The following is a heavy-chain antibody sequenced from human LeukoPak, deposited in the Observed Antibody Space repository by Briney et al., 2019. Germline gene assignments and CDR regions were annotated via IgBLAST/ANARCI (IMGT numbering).Heavy chain of an antibody. Sequence: SETLSLTCTVSGGSISSYYWSWIRQPPGGGLEWIGYIYYSGSTNYNPSLKSRVTISVDTSKNQFSLKLSSVTAADTAVYYCARAQGEQQLVFDYWGQGTLVTVSS. CDR3: ARAQGEQQLVFDY. CDR1: GGSISSYY. J-gene: IGHJ4*02. CDR2: IYYSGST. V-gene: IGHV4-59*01. D-gene: IGHD6-13*01.